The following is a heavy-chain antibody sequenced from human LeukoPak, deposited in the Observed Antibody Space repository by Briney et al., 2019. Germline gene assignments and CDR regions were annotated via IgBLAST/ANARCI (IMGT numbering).Heavy chain of an antibody. CDR2: ISGSGGST. J-gene: IGHJ4*02. CDR1: GFTFSSYA. D-gene: IGHD3-9*01. V-gene: IGHV3-23*01. CDR3: ARDGLGYFDWPLDY. Sequence: GGSLRLSCAASGFTFSSYAMSWVRQAPGKGLEWVSAISGSGGSTYYADSVKGRFTISRDNSKNTLYLQMNSLRAEDTAVYYCARDGLGYFDWPLDYWGQGTLVTVSS.